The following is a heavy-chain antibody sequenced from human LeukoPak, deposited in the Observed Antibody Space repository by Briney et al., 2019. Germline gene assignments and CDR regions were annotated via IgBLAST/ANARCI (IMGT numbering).Heavy chain of an antibody. CDR2: IYYSGST. Sequence: PSETLSLTCTVSGGSISSSSYYWGWIRQPPGKGLGWIGSIYYSGSTYYNPSLKSRVTISVDTSKNQFSLKLSSVTAADTAVYYCARDGVPHYDFWSGYPWFDPWGQGTLVTVSS. CDR1: GGSISSSSYY. J-gene: IGHJ5*02. D-gene: IGHD3-3*01. V-gene: IGHV4-39*07. CDR3: ARDGVPHYDFWSGYPWFDP.